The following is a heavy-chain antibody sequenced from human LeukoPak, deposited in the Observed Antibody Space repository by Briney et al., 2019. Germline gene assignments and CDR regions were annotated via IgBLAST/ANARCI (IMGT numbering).Heavy chain of an antibody. CDR1: GFTFTSSA. CDR3: AGSAIAVAGQYYYGMDV. D-gene: IGHD6-19*01. V-gene: IGHV1-58*01. Sequence: ASVKVSCMASGFTFTSSAVQWVRQARGQRLEWIGWIVVGSGNTNYAQKFQERVTITRDMSTSTAYMELSSLRSEDTAVYYCAGSAIAVAGQYYYGMDVWGKGTTVTVSS. J-gene: IGHJ6*04. CDR2: IVVGSGNT.